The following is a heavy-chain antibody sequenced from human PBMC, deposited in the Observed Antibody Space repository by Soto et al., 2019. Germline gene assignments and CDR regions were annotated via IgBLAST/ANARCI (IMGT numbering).Heavy chain of an antibody. V-gene: IGHV4-34*01. CDR2: INHSGST. Sequence: SETLSLTCAVHGGSFSGYYWSWIRQPPGKGLEWIGEINHSGSTNYNPSLKSRVTISVDTSKNQFSLKLSSVTAADTAVYYCARVKVVFYYYYGMDVWGQGTTVTVS. CDR3: ARVKVVFYYYYGMDV. J-gene: IGHJ6*02. CDR1: GGSFSGYY.